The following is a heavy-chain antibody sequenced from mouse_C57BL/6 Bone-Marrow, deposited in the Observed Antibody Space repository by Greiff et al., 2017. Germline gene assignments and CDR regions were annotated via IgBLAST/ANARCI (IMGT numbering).Heavy chain of an antibody. V-gene: IGHV1-64*01. CDR3: NCDGYYVLGYFDV. J-gene: IGHJ1*03. Sequence: QVQLQQPGAELVKPGASVKLSCKASGYTFTSYWMHWVQQRPGQGLEWIGMIHPNSGSTNYNEKFKSKATLTVDKSSSTAYMQLSSLTSEDSAVYYCNCDGYYVLGYFDVWGTGTTVTVSS. CDR1: GYTFTSYW. D-gene: IGHD2-3*01. CDR2: IHPNSGST.